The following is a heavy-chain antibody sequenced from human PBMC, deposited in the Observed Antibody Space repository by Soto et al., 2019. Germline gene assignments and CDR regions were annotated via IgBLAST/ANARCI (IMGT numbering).Heavy chain of an antibody. J-gene: IGHJ4*02. CDR2: IYPGDSDT. V-gene: IGHV5-51*01. D-gene: IGHD1-7*01. Sequence: PGESLKISCKGSGYNFNDYWIGWVRQMPGKGLEWMGIIYPGDSDTRYSLSFRGQVTISADNSVTTAYLQWSSLKVSDTAMYFCARALTGTIHPHYFDLWVQGTLVTVSS. CDR3: ARALTGTIHPHYFDL. CDR1: GYNFNDYW.